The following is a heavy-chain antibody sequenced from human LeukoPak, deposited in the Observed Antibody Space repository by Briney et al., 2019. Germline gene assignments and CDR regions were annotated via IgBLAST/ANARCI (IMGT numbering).Heavy chain of an antibody. Sequence: PGGSLRLSCAASGFTFSSYAMSWVRQAPGKGLEWVSAISGSGDSTYYADSVKGRFTISRDNSKNTLYLQMKSLRAEDTAVYYCAKEGCSGGSRYSYYYYMDVWGKGTTVTVSS. CDR1: GFTFSSYA. D-gene: IGHD2-15*01. CDR2: ISGSGDST. J-gene: IGHJ6*03. CDR3: AKEGCSGGSRYSYYYYMDV. V-gene: IGHV3-23*01.